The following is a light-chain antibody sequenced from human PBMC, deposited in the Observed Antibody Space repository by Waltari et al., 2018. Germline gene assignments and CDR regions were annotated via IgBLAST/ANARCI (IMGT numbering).Light chain of an antibody. J-gene: IGLJ3*02. CDR1: SGSVSSSYF. V-gene: IGLV8-61*01. CDR3: VLYMGSGLWV. CDR2: STN. Sequence: QTVVTQEPSFSVSPGGTVTRTCGLSSGSVSSSYFPSWYQQTPGQAPRTLIYSTNTRSSGVPERFSGSILGNKAALTITGAQADDESDYYCVLYMGSGLWVFGGGTKLTVL.